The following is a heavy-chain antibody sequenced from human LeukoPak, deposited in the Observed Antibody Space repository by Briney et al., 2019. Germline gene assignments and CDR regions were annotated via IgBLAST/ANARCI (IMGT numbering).Heavy chain of an antibody. Sequence: GGSLRLSCAGSEFTFRDYSMNWVRQAPGKGLEWISYISTSSSTIYYADSVKGRFTISRDNAKNSLYLQMNSLRAEDTAVYYCARDPTSSWETAFDIWGQGTMVTVSS. CDR3: ARDPTSSWETAFDI. V-gene: IGHV3-48*01. CDR1: EFTFRDYS. J-gene: IGHJ3*02. CDR2: ISTSSSTI. D-gene: IGHD1-26*01.